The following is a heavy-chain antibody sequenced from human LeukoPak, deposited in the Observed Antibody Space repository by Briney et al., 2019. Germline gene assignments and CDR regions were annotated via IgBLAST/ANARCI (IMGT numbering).Heavy chain of an antibody. Sequence: ASVKVPCKVSGYTLTELSMHWVRQAPGKGLEWMGGFDPEDGETIYAQKFQGRVTMTEDTSTDTAYMELSSLRSEDTAVYYCAARGVVVVPAADGYYYYYMDVWGKGTTVTVSS. J-gene: IGHJ6*03. CDR1: GYTLTELS. CDR3: AARGVVVVPAADGYYYYYMDV. D-gene: IGHD2-2*01. CDR2: FDPEDGET. V-gene: IGHV1-24*01.